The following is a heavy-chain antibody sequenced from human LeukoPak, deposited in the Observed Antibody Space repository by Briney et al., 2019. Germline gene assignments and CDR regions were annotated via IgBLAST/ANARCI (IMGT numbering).Heavy chain of an antibody. Sequence: PSETLSLTCTVSGYSISSGYYWGWIRQPPGKGLEWIGSIYHSGSTYYNPSLKSRVTISVDTSKNQFSLRLSSVTAADTAVYYCARIYYYYYYMDVWGKGTTVTVSS. CDR3: ARIYYYYYYMDV. CDR1: GYSISSGYY. CDR2: IYHSGST. J-gene: IGHJ6*03. V-gene: IGHV4-38-2*02.